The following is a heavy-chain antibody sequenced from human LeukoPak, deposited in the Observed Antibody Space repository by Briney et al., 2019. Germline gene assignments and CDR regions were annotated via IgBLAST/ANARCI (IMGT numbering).Heavy chain of an antibody. CDR2: IYYSGST. V-gene: IGHV4-59*01. CDR3: ARAWSGDFSPNWFDP. CDR1: GGSISSYY. Sequence: SETLSLTCTVSGGSISSYYWSWIRQPPGKGLEWIGYIYYSGSTNYNPSLKSRVTISVDTSKNQFSLKLRSVTAADTAVYYCARAWSGDFSPNWFDPWGQGTLVTVSS. D-gene: IGHD2-21*02. J-gene: IGHJ5*02.